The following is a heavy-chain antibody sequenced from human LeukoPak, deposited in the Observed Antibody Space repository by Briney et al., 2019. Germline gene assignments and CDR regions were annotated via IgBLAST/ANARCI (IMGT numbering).Heavy chain of an antibody. V-gene: IGHV1-2*02. CDR2: INPNSGGT. D-gene: IGHD4-23*01. Sequence: ASVKVSCKASGYTFTGYYMHWVRQAPGQGLEWMGWINPNSGGTNYAQKFQGRVTMTRDTSISTAYMELSRLRSDDTAVYCCARGLGYGGNPSDYWGQGTLVTVSA. CDR1: GYTFTGYY. CDR3: ARGLGYGGNPSDY. J-gene: IGHJ4*02.